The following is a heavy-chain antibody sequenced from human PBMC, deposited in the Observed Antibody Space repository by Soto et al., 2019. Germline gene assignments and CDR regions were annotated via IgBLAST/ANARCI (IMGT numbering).Heavy chain of an antibody. Sequence: GGSLRLFCAASGFKFSTYAMSWVRQAPGKGLEWVSLISATGGGTYYADSVKGRFTISRDKSHNTLYLQVHSLTAEDTAVYYCAKDRRAGGNSAFYFDFWGQGAQVTVSS. CDR1: GFKFSTYA. D-gene: IGHD3-16*01. CDR2: ISATGGGT. J-gene: IGHJ4*02. V-gene: IGHV3-23*01. CDR3: AKDRRAGGNSAFYFDF.